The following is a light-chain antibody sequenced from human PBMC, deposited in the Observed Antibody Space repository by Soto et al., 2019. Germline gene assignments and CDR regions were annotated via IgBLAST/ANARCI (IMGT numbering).Light chain of an antibody. CDR2: DVS. Sequence: DIQMTQSPSTLSASVGETVTITCRASQTTNNWLAWYQHKPGKAPELLIYDVSTLESGVPSRFSGSGSGTEFTLTISSLQPDDFATYYCQQSRTFGRGTKLEIK. CDR1: QTTNNW. V-gene: IGKV1-5*01. CDR3: QQSRT. J-gene: IGKJ2*01.